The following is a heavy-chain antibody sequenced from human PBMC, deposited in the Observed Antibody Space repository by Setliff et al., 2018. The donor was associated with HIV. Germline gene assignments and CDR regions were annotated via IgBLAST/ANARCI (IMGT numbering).Heavy chain of an antibody. Sequence: ETLSLTCTVSGGSITRTPYYWSWIRQPPGKGLEWIGEINHSGSTNYNPSLKSRVTISVDTSKNQFSLKLSSVTAADTAVFYCARLTTTYYYDSSAYYHPVWGQGTLVTVSS. CDR3: ARLTTTYYYDSSAYYHPV. CDR2: INHSGST. J-gene: IGHJ4*02. V-gene: IGHV4-39*07. CDR1: GGSITRTPYY. D-gene: IGHD3-22*01.